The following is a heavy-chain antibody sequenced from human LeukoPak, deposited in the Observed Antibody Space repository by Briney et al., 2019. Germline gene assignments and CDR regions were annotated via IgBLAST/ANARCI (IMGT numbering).Heavy chain of an antibody. CDR3: ARGRGLMAAAGMGYYFDY. Sequence: SETLSLTCAVYGGSFSGYYWSWIRQPSGKGLEWIGEINHSGSTNYNPSLKSRVTISVDTSKNQFSLKLSSVTAADTAVYYCARGRGLMAAAGMGYYFDYWGQGTLVTVSS. D-gene: IGHD6-13*01. V-gene: IGHV4-34*01. CDR2: INHSGST. J-gene: IGHJ4*02. CDR1: GGSFSGYY.